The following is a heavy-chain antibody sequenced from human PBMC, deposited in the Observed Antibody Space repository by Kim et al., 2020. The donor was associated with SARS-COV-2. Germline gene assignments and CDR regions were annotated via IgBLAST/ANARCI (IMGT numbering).Heavy chain of an antibody. CDR2: IRSKAYGGTT. Sequence: GGSLRLSCTAPGFTFGDYAMSWVRQAPGKGLEWVGFIRSKAYGGTTEYAASVKGRFTISRDDSKSIAYLQMNSLKTEDTAVYYCTRVMYDSSGYYYGEDYWGQGTLVTVSS. J-gene: IGHJ4*02. D-gene: IGHD3-22*01. V-gene: IGHV3-49*04. CDR3: TRVMYDSSGYYYGEDY. CDR1: GFTFGDYA.